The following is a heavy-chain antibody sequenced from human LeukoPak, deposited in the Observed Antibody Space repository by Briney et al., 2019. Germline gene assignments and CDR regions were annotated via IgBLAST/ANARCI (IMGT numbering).Heavy chain of an antibody. CDR1: GYTFTSYG. Sequence: ASVKVSCKASGYTFTSYGISWVRQAPGQGLEWMGWISAYNGNTNYAQKLQGRVTMTTDTSTSTVYMELSSLRSEDTAVYYCAREPLSTGLDYWGQGTLVTVSS. V-gene: IGHV1-18*01. CDR2: ISAYNGNT. D-gene: IGHD2-2*01. CDR3: AREPLSTGLDY. J-gene: IGHJ4*02.